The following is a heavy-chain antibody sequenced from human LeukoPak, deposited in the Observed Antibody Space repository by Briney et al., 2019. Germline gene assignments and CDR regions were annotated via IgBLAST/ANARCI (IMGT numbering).Heavy chain of an antibody. CDR2: FDPEDSET. Sequence: ASVTVSCKVSGYTLTELSMHWVRQAPGKGLEWMGGFDPEDSETIYAHKFQGRVTMTEDTSTDTAYMELSSLRSEDTAVYYCATERYCSGGSCCSANWFDPWGQGTLVTVSS. CDR3: ATERYCSGGSCCSANWFDP. J-gene: IGHJ5*02. D-gene: IGHD2-15*01. CDR1: GYTLTELS. V-gene: IGHV1-24*01.